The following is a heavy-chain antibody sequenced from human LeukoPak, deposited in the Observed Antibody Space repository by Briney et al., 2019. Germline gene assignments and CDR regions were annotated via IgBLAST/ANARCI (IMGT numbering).Heavy chain of an antibody. D-gene: IGHD2-15*01. V-gene: IGHV1-69*01. CDR2: IIPIFGTA. CDR3: ARGAATPTPFDY. J-gene: IGHJ4*02. Sequence: SVKVSCKASGGTFSSYAISWVRQAPGQGLEWMGGIIPIFGTANYAQKFQGRVTITADESTSTAYMELSSLRSEDTAVYYCARGAATPTPFDYWGQGTLVTVSP. CDR1: GGTFSSYA.